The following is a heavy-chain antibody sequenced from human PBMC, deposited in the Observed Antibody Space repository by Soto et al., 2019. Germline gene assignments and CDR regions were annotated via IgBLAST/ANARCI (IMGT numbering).Heavy chain of an antibody. D-gene: IGHD4-17*01. J-gene: IGHJ3*02. V-gene: IGHV4-39*01. CDR2: IYTSGSS. CDR1: GGSISSSSYF. CDR3: ARVTDYGGNFRLSCDI. Sequence: QLQLQESGPGLVKPSETLSLTCTVSGGSISSSSYFWGWIRQPPGKGLEWIGNIYTSGSSYSNPSLRSRVTISVDRSKNPFSLKLNSVTAADTAVSYGARVTDYGGNFRLSCDIWGRGTLVTVSS.